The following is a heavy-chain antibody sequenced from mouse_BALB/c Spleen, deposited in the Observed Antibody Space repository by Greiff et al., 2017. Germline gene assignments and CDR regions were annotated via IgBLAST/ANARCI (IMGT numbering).Heavy chain of an antibody. V-gene: IGHV6-6*02. Sequence: KVEESGGGLVQPGGSMKLSCVASGFTFSNYWMNWVRQSPEKGLEWVAEIRLKSNNYATHYAESVKGRFTISRDDSKSSVYLQMNNLRAEDTGIYYCTRTLLRLYWYFDVWGAGTTVTVSS. J-gene: IGHJ1*01. D-gene: IGHD1-2*01. CDR3: TRTLLRLYWYFDV. CDR1: GFTFSNYW. CDR2: IRLKSNNYAT.